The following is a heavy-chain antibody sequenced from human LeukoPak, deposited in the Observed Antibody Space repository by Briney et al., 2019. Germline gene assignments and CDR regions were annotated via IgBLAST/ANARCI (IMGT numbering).Heavy chain of an antibody. CDR1: GYTFTGYY. D-gene: IGHD5-18*01. Sequence: ASVKVSCKASGYTFTGYYMHWVRQAPAQGLEWMGWINPNSGGTNYAQKFQGRVTMTRDTSISTAYMELSRLRSDDTAVYYCARDLMSGVDTAMVLDYWGQGTLVTVSS. CDR2: INPNSGGT. V-gene: IGHV1-2*02. CDR3: ARDLMSGVDTAMVLDY. J-gene: IGHJ4*02.